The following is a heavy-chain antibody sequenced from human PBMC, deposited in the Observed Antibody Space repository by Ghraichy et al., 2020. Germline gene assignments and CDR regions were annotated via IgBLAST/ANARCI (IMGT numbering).Heavy chain of an antibody. CDR1: GGTFSSYA. V-gene: IGHV1-69*13. CDR3: ARPPGYCSGGSCYGYFQH. CDR2: IIPIFGTA. J-gene: IGHJ1*01. D-gene: IGHD2-15*01. Sequence: SVKVSCKASGGTFSSYAISWVRQAPGQGLEWMGGIIPIFGTANYAQKFQGRVTITADESTSTAYMELSSLRSEDTAVYYCARPPGYCSGGSCYGYFQHWGQGTLVTVSS.